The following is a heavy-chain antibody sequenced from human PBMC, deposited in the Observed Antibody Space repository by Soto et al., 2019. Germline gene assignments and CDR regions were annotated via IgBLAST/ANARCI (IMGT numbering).Heavy chain of an antibody. J-gene: IGHJ4*02. Sequence: VQLVESGGGVVQPGRSLRLSCAASGFTFSDYAMQWVRQAPGKGLEWVAVVSHDGRNTHYADAVKGRFTISRDSSKNTVSLEMTSLRAEDTAVYYCAKGRRQSLVTCDFNYWGQGALVTVSS. CDR1: GFTFSDYA. CDR3: AKGRRQSLVTCDFNY. CDR2: VSHDGRNT. D-gene: IGHD6-19*01. V-gene: IGHV3-30*18.